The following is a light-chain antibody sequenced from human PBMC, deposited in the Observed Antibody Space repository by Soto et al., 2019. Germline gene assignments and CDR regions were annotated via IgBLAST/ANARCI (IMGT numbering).Light chain of an antibody. CDR1: SSNIGNNY. V-gene: IGLV1-51*01. Sequence: QSVLTQPPSVSAAPGQKVTISCSGSSSNIGNNYVSWYQQLPGTAPNLLIYDNNKRPSGIPDRFSGSKSGTSATLGITGVQTGDDADYYCGTWDSSLSAVVFGGGTKVTVL. J-gene: IGLJ2*01. CDR3: GTWDSSLSAVV. CDR2: DNN.